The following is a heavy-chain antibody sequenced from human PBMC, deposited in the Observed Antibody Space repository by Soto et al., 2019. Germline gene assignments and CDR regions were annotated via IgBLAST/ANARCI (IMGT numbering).Heavy chain of an antibody. V-gene: IGHV4-39*01. J-gene: IGHJ4*02. CDR1: GDSISSRSYY. D-gene: IGHD2-21*01. CDR3: ARQRTSVVPQAYFDV. Sequence: KPSDPLSPTCTVPGDSISSRSYYWGWIRQPPRKGLEWIGSIHYGGSTIKNPSLRSRVSISNDMSKYQFALKLKSVTAADTAVNFCARQRTSVVPQAYFDVWGRGSQGSVAA. CDR2: IHYGGST.